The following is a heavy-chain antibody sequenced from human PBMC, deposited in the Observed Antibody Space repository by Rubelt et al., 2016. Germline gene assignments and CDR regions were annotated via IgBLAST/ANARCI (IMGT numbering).Heavy chain of an antibody. Sequence: QVTLKESGPVLVKPTETLTLTCTVSGFSLSNARMGVSWIRQPPGKALEWLAHIFSNDEKSYSTSLKSSLTISKEPAKSQVVLTMTIMDPVDTATYYGARISLSSSAFDPWGQGTLVTVSS. J-gene: IGHJ5*02. D-gene: IGHD6-6*01. V-gene: IGHV2-26*01. CDR2: IFSNDEK. CDR1: GFSLSNARMG. CDR3: ARISLSSSAFDP.